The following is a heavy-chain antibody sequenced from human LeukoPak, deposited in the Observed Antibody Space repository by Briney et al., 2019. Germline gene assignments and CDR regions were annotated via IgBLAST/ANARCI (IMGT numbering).Heavy chain of an antibody. V-gene: IGHV4-34*01. CDR3: ARARGYSYANDY. J-gene: IGHJ4*02. CDR1: GGSFSGYY. CDR2: IYYTGRT. Sequence: SETLSLTCAVYGGSFSGYYWSWIRQPPGKGLGWIGSIYYTGRTHYNPSLNSRVTISADTSKNQFSLKLSSVTAADTAVYYCARARGYSYANDYWGQGSLVTVSS. D-gene: IGHD6-13*01.